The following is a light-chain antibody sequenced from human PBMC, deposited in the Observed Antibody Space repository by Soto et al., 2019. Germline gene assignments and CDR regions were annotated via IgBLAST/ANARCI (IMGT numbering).Light chain of an antibody. J-gene: IGLJ2*01. CDR1: SSDVGGYNY. CDR2: EVS. CDR3: SSYGGSNPVV. V-gene: IGLV2-8*01. Sequence: QSVLTQPPSASGSPGQSFTISCTGSSSDVGGYNYVSWYQQHPGKAPKLMIYEVSKRPSGVPDRLSGSKSGNTASLTVSGIQAEDEDDYYCSSYGGSNPVVFGGGTKLTVL.